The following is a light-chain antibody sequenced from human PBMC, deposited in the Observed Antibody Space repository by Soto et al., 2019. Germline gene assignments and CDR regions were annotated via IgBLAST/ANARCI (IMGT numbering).Light chain of an antibody. J-gene: IGKJ1*01. Sequence: DFLSPQSQASLAVSLGEGATFKGKSLQSVLVSPLTKTCLGWSQRKLGQPPRFLIYWVPTRASGVPARFSGSGSGTDFTRTITNLQAEDVALYYWQQCYSPPWTFGQSTKVEIK. CDR1: QSVLVSPLTKTC. CDR2: WVP. CDR3: QQCYSPPWT. V-gene: IGKV4-1*01.